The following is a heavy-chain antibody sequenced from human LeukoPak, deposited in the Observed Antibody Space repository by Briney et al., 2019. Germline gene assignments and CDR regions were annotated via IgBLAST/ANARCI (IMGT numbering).Heavy chain of an antibody. D-gene: IGHD3-22*01. CDR1: GGSFSGYY. CDR2: INHSGST. Sequence: SETLSLTCAVYGGSFSGYYWSWICQPPGKGLEWIGEINHSGSTNYNPSLKSRVTISVDTSKNQFSLKLSSVTAADTAVYYCARSPTYYYDSSGYYSDYWGQGTLVTVSS. J-gene: IGHJ4*02. V-gene: IGHV4-34*01. CDR3: ARSPTYYYDSSGYYSDY.